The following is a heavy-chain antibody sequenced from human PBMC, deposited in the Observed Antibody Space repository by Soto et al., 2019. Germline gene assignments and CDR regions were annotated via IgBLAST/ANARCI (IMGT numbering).Heavy chain of an antibody. CDR1: GGSVSSATSSGTYY. CDR2: IYYSGST. V-gene: IGHV4-61*01. Sequence: QVQLHESGPGLVKPSETLSVTCTVSGGSVSSATSSGTYYWSWIRQPLGKGLEWIGYIYYSGSTNYNPSLKSRATISRDTSKNQLSLQLSSVTAADTAVYYCARDRGRGFYTGLDYWGQGTRVTVSS. CDR3: ARDRGRGFYTGLDY. J-gene: IGHJ4*02.